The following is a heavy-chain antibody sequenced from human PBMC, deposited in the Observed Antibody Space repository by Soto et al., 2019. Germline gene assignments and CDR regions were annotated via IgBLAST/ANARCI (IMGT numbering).Heavy chain of an antibody. CDR1: GYTFSSYG. CDR3: ARPYCSGGSCYWPDAFDI. V-gene: IGHV1-18*01. J-gene: IGHJ3*02. CDR2: ISAYNGNT. Sequence: ASVKDSCKASGYTFSSYGINWVRQAPGQGLDWMGWISAYNGNTKYVQKFQGRVTMTTDSSTSTAYMELSSLRSEDTAVYYCARPYCSGGSCYWPDAFDIWGQGTMVTVSS. D-gene: IGHD2-15*01.